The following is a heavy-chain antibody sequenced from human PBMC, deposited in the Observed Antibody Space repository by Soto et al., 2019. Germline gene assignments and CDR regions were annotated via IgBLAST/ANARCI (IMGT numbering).Heavy chain of an antibody. CDR1: GYTFTSYG. Sequence: QVQLVQSGAEVKKPGASVKVSCKASGYTFTSYGISWVRQAPGQGLEWMGWISAYNGNTNYAQKLQGRVTMTTDTSTSRAYVELRSLRSDDTAVYYCAGDFFRDEQLPSDWGEGGLVTVSS. J-gene: IGHJ4*02. CDR3: AGDFFRDEQLPSD. V-gene: IGHV1-18*01. D-gene: IGHD2-2*01. CDR2: ISAYNGNT.